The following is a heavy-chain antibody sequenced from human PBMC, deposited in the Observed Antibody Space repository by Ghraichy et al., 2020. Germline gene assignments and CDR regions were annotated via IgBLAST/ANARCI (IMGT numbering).Heavy chain of an antibody. CDR2: INHSGST. J-gene: IGHJ6*02. V-gene: IGHV4-34*01. CDR3: ARDRDSSGWGPYYYYGMDV. CDR1: GGSFSGYY. Sequence: SETLSLTCAVYGGSFSGYYWNWIRQPPGKGLEWIGEINHSGSTNYNPSLKSRVTISIDTSKNQFSLKLSSVTAADTAVYYCARDRDSSGWGPYYYYGMDVWGQGTTVTVSS. D-gene: IGHD6-19*01.